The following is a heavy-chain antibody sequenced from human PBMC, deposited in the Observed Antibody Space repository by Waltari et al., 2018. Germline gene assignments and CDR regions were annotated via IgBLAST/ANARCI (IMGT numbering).Heavy chain of an antibody. CDR3: ARDLGRGLFLDS. Sequence: WSWGRQSPEKGLEWIGQVHRSGRTNYNPSFASRAIVSLDTSMNRFSLRILSATAADTAVYYCARDLGRGLFLDSWGQGTLVTVSP. V-gene: IGHV4-4*02. D-gene: IGHD2-15*01. J-gene: IGHJ4*02. CDR2: VHRSGRT.